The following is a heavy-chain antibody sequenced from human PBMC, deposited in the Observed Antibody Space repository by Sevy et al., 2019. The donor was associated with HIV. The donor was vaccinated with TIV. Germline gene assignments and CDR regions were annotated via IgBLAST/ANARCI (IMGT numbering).Heavy chain of an antibody. J-gene: IGHJ4*02. D-gene: IGHD3-9*01. Sequence: GGSLRLSCAASGFTFDDYAMHWVRQAPGKGLEWVSGIRWNSGSIGYADSVKGRFTISRDNAKNSLYLQMNSLRAEDMALYYCAKDKGPDILTGRFDYWGQGTLVTVSS. CDR3: AKDKGPDILTGRFDY. CDR1: GFTFDDYA. CDR2: IRWNSGSI. V-gene: IGHV3-9*03.